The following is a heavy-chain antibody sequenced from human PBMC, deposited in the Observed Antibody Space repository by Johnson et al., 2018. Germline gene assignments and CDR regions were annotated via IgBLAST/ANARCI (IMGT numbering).Heavy chain of an antibody. D-gene: IGHD1-26*01. CDR2: ISWNSGTI. CDR1: GFTFDGYA. V-gene: IGHV3-9*01. Sequence: VQLVQSGGGLVQPGRSLRLSCAASGFTFDGYAMHWVRPAPGKGLEWVSGISWNSGTIAYADSVKGRFTISRDNAKNSLYLQMNSLRAEDTALYYCAKDKVTGGTYSEPRGSYYYYYYMDVWGKGTTVTVSS. J-gene: IGHJ6*03. CDR3: AKDKVTGGTYSEPRGSYYYYYYMDV.